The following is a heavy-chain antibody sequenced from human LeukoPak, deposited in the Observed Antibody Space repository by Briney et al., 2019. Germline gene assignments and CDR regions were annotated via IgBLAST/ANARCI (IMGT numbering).Heavy chain of an antibody. CDR1: GGSISSSSYY. CDR2: VYYSGST. D-gene: IGHD3-10*01. CDR3: ARHGTMVRNTLGLCFDL. V-gene: IGHV4-39*01. Sequence: SETLSLTCSVSGGSISSSSYYWGWIRQPPGKGLEWFGSVYYSGSTFYNPTLKSRVTISVDTSKNQFSLRVNSVTAADTALYYCARHGTMVRNTLGLCFDLWGQGTMITVAS. J-gene: IGHJ3*01.